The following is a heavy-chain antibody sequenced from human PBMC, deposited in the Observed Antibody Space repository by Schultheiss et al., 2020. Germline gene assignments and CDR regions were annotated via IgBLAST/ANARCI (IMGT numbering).Heavy chain of an antibody. CDR3: TTDGLSYSMIYFQH. CDR2: ISGSGGST. CDR1: GFTFSSYA. Sequence: GGSLRLSCAASGFTFSSYAMSWVRQAPGKGLEWVSAISGSGGSTYYADSVKGRFTISRDNSKNTLYLQMNSLRAEDTAVYYCTTDGLSYSMIYFQHWGQGTLVTVSS. D-gene: IGHD1-26*01. J-gene: IGHJ1*01. V-gene: IGHV3-23*01.